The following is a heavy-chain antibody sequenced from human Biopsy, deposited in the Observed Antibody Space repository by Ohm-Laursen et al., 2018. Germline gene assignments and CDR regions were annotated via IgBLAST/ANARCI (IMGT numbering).Heavy chain of an antibody. CDR3: VSRPNCGGDCSSGFDY. D-gene: IGHD2-21*02. Sequence: SVKVSCKASGFTFNRSAMQWVRQARGHCLEWIGWIVVGGGNTNHAQKFQERVTISKDMSTSTAYMELSSLRSEDTAVYYLVSRPNCGGDCSSGFDYWGQGTLVTVSS. CDR2: IVVGGGNT. J-gene: IGHJ4*02. V-gene: IGHV1-58*02. CDR1: GFTFNRSA.